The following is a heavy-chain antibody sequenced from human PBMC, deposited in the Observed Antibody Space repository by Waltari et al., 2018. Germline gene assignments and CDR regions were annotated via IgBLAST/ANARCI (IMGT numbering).Heavy chain of an antibody. Sequence: QVQLVQSGAEVKKPGASVKVSCKASGYTFTGYYMHWVRQVPGQGLEWMGWINPNSGGTNYAQKFQGRVTMTRDTSISTAYMELSRLRSDDTAVYYCARGEGEMATFLSGNDYWGQGTLVTVSS. CDR2: INPNSGGT. D-gene: IGHD3-10*01. J-gene: IGHJ4*02. CDR3: ARGEGEMATFLSGNDY. CDR1: GYTFTGYY. V-gene: IGHV1-2*02.